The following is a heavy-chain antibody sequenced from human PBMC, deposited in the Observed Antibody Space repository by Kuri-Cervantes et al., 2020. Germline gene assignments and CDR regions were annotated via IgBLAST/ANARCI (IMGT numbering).Heavy chain of an antibody. CDR1: GYTFTGYY. J-gene: IGHJ4*02. CDR2: INPNRCGT. D-gene: IGHD3-10*01. V-gene: IGHV1-2*02. CDR3: ARVFYYYGSGSPDLDY. Sequence: SVTVSCKASGYTFTGYYMHWVRPAPGKGLEWMGWINPNRCGTNYAQKFQGTVNMTRNTFISTAYLELSSLSSEDTAVYYCARVFYYYGSGSPDLDYWGQGTLVTVSS.